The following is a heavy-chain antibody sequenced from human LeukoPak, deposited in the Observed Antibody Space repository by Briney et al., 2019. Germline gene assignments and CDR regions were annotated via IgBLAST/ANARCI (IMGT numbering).Heavy chain of an antibody. D-gene: IGHD3-22*01. CDR3: ARLSGYYYPCYFDY. Sequence: SETLSLTCTVSGGSISSYYWSWIRQPPGKGLEWIGYIYYSGSTNYNPSLKSRVTISVGTSKNQFSLKLSSVTAADTAVYYCARLSGYYYPCYFDYWGQGTLVTVSS. CDR2: IYYSGST. CDR1: GGSISSYY. J-gene: IGHJ4*02. V-gene: IGHV4-59*08.